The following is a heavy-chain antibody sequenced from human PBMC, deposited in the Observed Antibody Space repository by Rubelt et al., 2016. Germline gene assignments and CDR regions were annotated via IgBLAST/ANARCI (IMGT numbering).Heavy chain of an antibody. Sequence: VAVIWYDGSNKYYADSVKGRFTISRDNSKNTLYLQMNSLRAEDTAVYYCARDRRAFWARPDAFDIWGQGTMVTVSS. CDR3: ARDRRAFWARPDAFDI. CDR2: IWYDGSNK. J-gene: IGHJ3*02. V-gene: IGHV3-33*01. D-gene: IGHD6-6*01.